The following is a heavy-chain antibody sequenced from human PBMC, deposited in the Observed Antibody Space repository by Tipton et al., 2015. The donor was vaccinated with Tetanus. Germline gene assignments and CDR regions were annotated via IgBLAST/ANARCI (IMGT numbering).Heavy chain of an antibody. CDR3: ARHWSSGYYYDSSGYYYFDY. V-gene: IGHV4-39*01. CDR1: GGSISSSSYY. J-gene: IGHJ4*02. CDR2: IYYSGST. D-gene: IGHD3-22*01. Sequence: TLSLTCTVSGGSISSSSYYWGWIRQPPGKGLEWIGSIYYSGSTYYNPSLKSRVTISVDTSKNQFSLKLSSVTAADTAVYYCARHWSSGYYYDSSGYYYFDYWGQGTLVTVSS.